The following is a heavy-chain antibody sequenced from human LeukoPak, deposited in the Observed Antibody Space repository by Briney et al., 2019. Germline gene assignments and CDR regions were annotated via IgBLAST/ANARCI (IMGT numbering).Heavy chain of an antibody. J-gene: IGHJ1*01. D-gene: IGHD3-10*01. Sequence: SETLSLTCTVSGGSIGSYYWSWIRQPPGKGLEWIGYIYYSGSTNYNPSLKSRVTISVDTSKNQFSLKLSSVTAADTAVYYCASALSYYYGSGTPAEYFQHWGQGTLVTVSS. CDR2: IYYSGST. V-gene: IGHV4-59*08. CDR3: ASALSYYYGSGTPAEYFQH. CDR1: GGSIGSYY.